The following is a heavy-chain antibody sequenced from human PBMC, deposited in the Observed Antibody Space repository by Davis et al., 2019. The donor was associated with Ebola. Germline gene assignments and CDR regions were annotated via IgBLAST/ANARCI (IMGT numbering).Heavy chain of an antibody. CDR3: VRHASGDFWYFSV. V-gene: IGHV3-66*04. Sequence: GGSLRLSCAASGLIVSDSYMSWVRQAPGGVPEWVSVLYRDGRTYYTDSVQGRFTISRDNSKNILYLQMNTLRVEDTAMYYCVRHASGDFWYFSVWGRGTQVTVSS. J-gene: IGHJ2*01. CDR2: LYRDGRT. CDR1: GLIVSDSY. D-gene: IGHD4-17*01.